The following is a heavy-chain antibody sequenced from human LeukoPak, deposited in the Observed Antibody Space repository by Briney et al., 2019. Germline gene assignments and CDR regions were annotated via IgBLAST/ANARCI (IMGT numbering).Heavy chain of an antibody. V-gene: IGHV1-69*13. Sequence: GASVKVSCKASGYTFTSYGISWVRQAPGQGLEWMGGIIPIFGTANYAQKFQGRVTITADESTSTAYMELSSLRSEDTAVYYCAKESSWGTVVTPGGPSAWGQGILVTVSS. CDR1: GYTFTSYG. D-gene: IGHD4-23*01. CDR3: AKESSWGTVVTPGGPSA. CDR2: IIPIFGTA. J-gene: IGHJ5*02.